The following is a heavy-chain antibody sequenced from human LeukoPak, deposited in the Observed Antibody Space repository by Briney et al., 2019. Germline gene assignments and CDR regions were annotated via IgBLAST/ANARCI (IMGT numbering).Heavy chain of an antibody. CDR1: GGSISSSSYY. J-gene: IGHJ4*02. Sequence: SETLSLTCTVSGGSISSSSYYWGWIRQPPGTGLEWIGSIYYSGSTYYNPSLKSRVTISVDTSKNQFSLKLSSVTAADTAVYYCARRRSDFWSGYYAYWGQGTLVTVSS. CDR2: IYYSGST. V-gene: IGHV4-39*01. CDR3: ARRRSDFWSGYYAY. D-gene: IGHD3-3*01.